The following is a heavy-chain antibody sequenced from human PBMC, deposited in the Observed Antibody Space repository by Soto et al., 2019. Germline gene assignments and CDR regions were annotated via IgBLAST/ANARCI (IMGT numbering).Heavy chain of an antibody. V-gene: IGHV3-30*18. Sequence: PGGSLRLSCAASGFTFSSYGMHWVRQAPGKGLEWVAVISYDGSSKYYADSVKGRFTISRDNSKNTLYLQMNSLRAEDTAVYYCAKDLRVGALNLYYYYGMDVWGQGTTVTVSS. CDR2: ISYDGSSK. CDR3: AKDLRVGALNLYYYYGMDV. CDR1: GFTFSSYG. D-gene: IGHD1-26*01. J-gene: IGHJ6*02.